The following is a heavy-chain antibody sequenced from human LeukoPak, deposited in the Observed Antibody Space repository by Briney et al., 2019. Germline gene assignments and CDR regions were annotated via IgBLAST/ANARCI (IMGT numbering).Heavy chain of an antibody. V-gene: IGHV3-48*01. CDR3: AKDLGVVVSATYYFED. J-gene: IGHJ4*02. CDR2: ISSSSSTI. Sequence: GGSLRLSCAASGFTFSSYSMNWVRQAPGKGLEWVSYISSSSSTIYYADSVKGRFTISRDNSQNTPYLQMNSLRAEDTALYYCAKDLGVVVSATYYFEDWGQGTLVTVSS. D-gene: IGHD2-21*01. CDR1: GFTFSSYS.